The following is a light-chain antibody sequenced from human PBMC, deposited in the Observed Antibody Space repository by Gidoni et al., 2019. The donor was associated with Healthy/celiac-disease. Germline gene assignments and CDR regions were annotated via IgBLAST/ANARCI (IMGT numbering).Light chain of an antibody. CDR3: SSYTSSSTLYV. CDR1: SSDVGGYNY. V-gene: IGLV2-14*03. J-gene: IGLJ1*01. Sequence: QSALTHPASVSGSPGQSITISCTGTSSDVGGYNYVSWYHQHPGKAPKLMNYDVSNRPSGVSNRFSGSKSGNTASLTISGLQAEDEADYYCSSYTSSSTLYVFGTGTKVTVL. CDR2: DVS.